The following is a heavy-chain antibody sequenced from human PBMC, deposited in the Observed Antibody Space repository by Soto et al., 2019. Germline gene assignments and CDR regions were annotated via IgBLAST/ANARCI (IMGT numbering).Heavy chain of an antibody. D-gene: IGHD3-3*01. J-gene: IGHJ6*02. V-gene: IGHV1-46*01. Sequence: GASVKVSCKASGGTFSSYTIHWVRQAPGQGLEWMGRIHPSGGSTSYAQRFQGRVTVTRDTSTSTVYMELSSLKSEDTAVYYCAGVGQNYNGLDVWGQGTTVTVSS. CDR2: IHPSGGST. CDR1: GGTFSSYT. CDR3: AGVGQNYNGLDV.